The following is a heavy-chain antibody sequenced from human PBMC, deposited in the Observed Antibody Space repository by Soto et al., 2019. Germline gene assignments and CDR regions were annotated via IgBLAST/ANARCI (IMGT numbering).Heavy chain of an antibody. V-gene: IGHV4-59*01. D-gene: IGHD6-6*01. CDR1: GGSISSYY. J-gene: IGHJ5*02. CDR2: IYYSGST. Sequence: QVQLQESGPGLVKPSETLSLTCTVSGGSISSYYWSWIRQPPGKGLEWIGYIYYSGSTNYNPSLKSRVTISVDTSKNQFSLKLGSVTAADTAVYYCARGVEGVAARNWFDPWGQGTLVTVSS. CDR3: ARGVEGVAARNWFDP.